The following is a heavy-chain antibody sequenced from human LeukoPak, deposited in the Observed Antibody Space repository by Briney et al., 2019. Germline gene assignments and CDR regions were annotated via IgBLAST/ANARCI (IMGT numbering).Heavy chain of an antibody. Sequence: PGGSLRLSCAASGFTFSSYETNWVRQAPGKGLEWVSYISSSGSTIYYADSVKGRFTISRDNAKNSLYLQMNSLRAEDTAVYYCASSVAVAGTYWGQGTLVTVSS. CDR1: GFTFSSYE. D-gene: IGHD6-19*01. J-gene: IGHJ4*02. CDR2: ISSSGSTI. CDR3: ASSVAVAGTY. V-gene: IGHV3-48*03.